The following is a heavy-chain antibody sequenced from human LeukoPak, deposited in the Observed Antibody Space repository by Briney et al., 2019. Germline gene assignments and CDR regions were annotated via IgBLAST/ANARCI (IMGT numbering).Heavy chain of an antibody. D-gene: IGHD3-3*01. Sequence: SVKVSXKASGGTLSSYTISWVRQAPGQGLEWMGRIIPILGIANYAQKFQGRVTITADKSTSTAYMELSSLRSEDTAVYYCARTITIFGVVIRRDNWFDPWGQGTLVTVSS. CDR2: IIPILGIA. V-gene: IGHV1-69*02. CDR3: ARTITIFGVVIRRDNWFDP. CDR1: GGTLSSYT. J-gene: IGHJ5*02.